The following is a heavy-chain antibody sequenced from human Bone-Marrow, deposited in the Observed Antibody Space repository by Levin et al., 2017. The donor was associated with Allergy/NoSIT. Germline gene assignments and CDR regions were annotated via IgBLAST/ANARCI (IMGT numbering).Heavy chain of an antibody. V-gene: IGHV3-23*01. Sequence: RSSETLSLTCAASGFTFSSYAMSWVRQAPGKGLEWVSAISGSGGSTYYADSVKGRFTISRDNSKNTLYLQMNSLRAEDTAVYYCAKAGPDIVVDYYYYYGMDVWGQGTTVTVSS. CDR1: GFTFSSYA. CDR3: AKAGPDIVVDYYYYYGMDV. J-gene: IGHJ6*02. CDR2: ISGSGGST. D-gene: IGHD2-2*01.